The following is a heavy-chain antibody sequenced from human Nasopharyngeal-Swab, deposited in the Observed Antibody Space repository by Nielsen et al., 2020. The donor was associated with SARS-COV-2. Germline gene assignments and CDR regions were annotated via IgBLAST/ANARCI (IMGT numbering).Heavy chain of an antibody. V-gene: IGHV3-30*04. CDR1: GFTFSNYA. CDR3: AKDSQMYSYDSRGYGPPDY. J-gene: IGHJ4*02. D-gene: IGHD3-22*01. Sequence: GESLKISCAASGFTFSNYAMHWVRQAPGKGLEWVALISYDGSNENYADSVKGRFTISRDNFKNTLYPQMNSLRADDTAVYYCAKDSQMYSYDSRGYGPPDYWGQGTLVTVSS. CDR2: ISYDGSNE.